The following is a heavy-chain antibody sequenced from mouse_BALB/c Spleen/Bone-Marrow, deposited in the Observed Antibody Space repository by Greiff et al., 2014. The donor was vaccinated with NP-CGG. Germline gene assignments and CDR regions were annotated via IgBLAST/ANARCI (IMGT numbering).Heavy chain of an antibody. J-gene: IGHJ3*01. Sequence: EVQGVESGGVLVQPGGSLKLSCAASGFTFSSYDMSWVRQTPDKRLELVATINTNGGTTYYPDSVKGRLTISRDNAKSTLYLQMSSLKSADTAIYYCARNRYDWFAYWGQGTLVTVSA. D-gene: IGHD2-14*01. CDR2: INTNGGTT. CDR1: GFTFSSYD. V-gene: IGHV5-6-3*01. CDR3: ARNRYDWFAY.